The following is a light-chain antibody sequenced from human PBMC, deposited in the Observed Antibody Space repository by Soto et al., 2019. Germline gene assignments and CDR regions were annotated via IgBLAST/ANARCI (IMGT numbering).Light chain of an antibody. CDR2: DAS. J-gene: IGKJ5*01. CDR1: QSVSNF. Sequence: EIVLTQSPATLSLSPGERATLSGRASQSVSNFLAWYLQRPGQAPRLLIFDASKRAAGVPARFSGSGSGTDFTLTISILDPEDFAVYYCQQRSSLPITFGQGTRLEIK. V-gene: IGKV3-11*01. CDR3: QQRSSLPIT.